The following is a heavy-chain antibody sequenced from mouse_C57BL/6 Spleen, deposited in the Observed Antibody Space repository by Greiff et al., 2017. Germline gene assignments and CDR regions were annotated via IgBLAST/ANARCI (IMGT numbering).Heavy chain of an antibody. J-gene: IGHJ2*01. Sequence: VKLMESGPGLVQPSQSLSITCTVSGFSFTSYGVHWVRQSPGKGLEWLGVIWSGGSTDYNAAFISRLSISKDNSKSQVFFKMNSLQADDTAIYYCARSYYYGSSYYFDYWGQGTTLTVSS. V-gene: IGHV2-2*01. D-gene: IGHD1-1*01. CDR2: IWSGGST. CDR3: ARSYYYGSSYYFDY. CDR1: GFSFTSYG.